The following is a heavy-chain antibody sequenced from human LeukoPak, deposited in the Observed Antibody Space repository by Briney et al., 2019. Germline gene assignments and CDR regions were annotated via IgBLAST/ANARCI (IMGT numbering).Heavy chain of an antibody. V-gene: IGHV4-61*02. J-gene: IGHJ4*01. CDR1: GGSISGGNDY. D-gene: IGHD4/OR15-4a*01. CDR3: ARVGYGGWGIVDY. Sequence: PSETLSLTCTVSGGSISGGNDYWTWIRQPAGKGLEWIGRIYASGSTIYNPSLMSRVTISLDTSKNQFFMKLASVTAADTAVYFCARVGYGGWGIVDYWGHGTLVTVSS. CDR2: IYASGST.